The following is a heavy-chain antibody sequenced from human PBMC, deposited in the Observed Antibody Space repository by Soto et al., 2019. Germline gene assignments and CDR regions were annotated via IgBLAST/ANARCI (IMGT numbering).Heavy chain of an antibody. J-gene: IGHJ6*02. CDR2: ILNDGSNR. Sequence: QAQLVESGGGVVQPGRSLRLSCAASGFTFSNYGMHWVRQAPGKGLEWVAVILNDGSNRYHADSVKDRFTISRDNSKNTLYLQMNTVRSEVSAVYYGARDDDYWGNGMAVGGQCTTVTVS. CDR1: GFTFSNYG. D-gene: IGHD3-16*01. V-gene: IGHV3-33*01. CDR3: ARDDDYWGNGMAV.